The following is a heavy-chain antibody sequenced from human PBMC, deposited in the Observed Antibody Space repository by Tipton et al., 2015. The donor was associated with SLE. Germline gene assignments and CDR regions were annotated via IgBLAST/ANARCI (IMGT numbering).Heavy chain of an antibody. CDR1: GGSISSSSYY. J-gene: IGHJ2*01. CDR2: IYYSGST. Sequence: TLSLTCTVSGGSISSSSYYWGWIRQPPGKGLEWIGSIYYSGSTYYNPSLKCRVTISVDTSKNQFSLKLSSVTAADTAVYYCARPPKTGYNVDLWGRGTLVTVSS. CDR3: ARPPKTGYNVDL. D-gene: IGHD1-14*01. V-gene: IGHV4-39*01.